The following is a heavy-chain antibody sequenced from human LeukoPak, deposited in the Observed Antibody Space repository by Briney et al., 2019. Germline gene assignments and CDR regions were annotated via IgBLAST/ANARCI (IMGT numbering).Heavy chain of an antibody. CDR2: FYRGDTT. CDR1: GFSFSSSY. J-gene: IGHJ4*02. CDR3: AREVISIPFYFDY. Sequence: GGSLRLSCAASGFSFSSSYMYWVRQATGKGLEWVSFFYRGDTTYYAESVRGRFTISRDNSKNTLYLLMNSLIPEDTAVYYCAREVISIPFYFDYWGQGTLVTVSS. D-gene: IGHD2-21*01. V-gene: IGHV3-53*01.